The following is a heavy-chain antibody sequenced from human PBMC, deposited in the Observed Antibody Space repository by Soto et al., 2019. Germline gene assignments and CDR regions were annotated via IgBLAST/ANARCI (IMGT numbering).Heavy chain of an antibody. CDR2: ISYDGSNK. CDR3: VKDPVSCLSTRLYMYFDMED. J-gene: IGHJ6*02. D-gene: IGHD2-2*01. Sequence: GGSLRLSCAASGFTFSSYGMHGVRQAPGKGLEWVAVISYDGSNKYYADSVKGRFTISRDNSKNTLYLQMNSLRAEDTSGYYCVKDPVSCLSTRLYMYFDMEDWGHGSKFAVS. CDR1: GFTFSSYG. V-gene: IGHV3-30*18.